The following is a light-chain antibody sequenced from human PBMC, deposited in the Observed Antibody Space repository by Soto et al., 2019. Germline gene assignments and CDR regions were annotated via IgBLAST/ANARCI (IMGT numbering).Light chain of an antibody. CDR2: GAS. Sequence: DTVFTQSPCTLSLSPGERATLSCRASQSVSSSYLAWYQQKPGQAPRLLIYGASSRATGIPDRFSGSGSGTDFTLTISRLEPEDFAVYYCQQYGSSPRTFGQGAKVDIK. CDR3: QQYGSSPRT. CDR1: QSVSSSY. J-gene: IGKJ1*01. V-gene: IGKV3-20*01.